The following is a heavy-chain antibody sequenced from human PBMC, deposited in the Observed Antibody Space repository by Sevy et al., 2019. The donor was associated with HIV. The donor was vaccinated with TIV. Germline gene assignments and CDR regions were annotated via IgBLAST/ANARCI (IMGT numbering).Heavy chain of an antibody. V-gene: IGHV3-7*04. CDR1: GFTFSTHA. Sequence: GGSLRLSCAASGFTFSTHALHWVRQAPGNGLEWVANIKQDESEKYYAASVKGRFTISRDNAKNSVYLQMNSLRPEDTAIYYCARGNSGSFDYWGQGTLVTVSS. J-gene: IGHJ4*02. D-gene: IGHD3-22*01. CDR2: IKQDESEK. CDR3: ARGNSGSFDY.